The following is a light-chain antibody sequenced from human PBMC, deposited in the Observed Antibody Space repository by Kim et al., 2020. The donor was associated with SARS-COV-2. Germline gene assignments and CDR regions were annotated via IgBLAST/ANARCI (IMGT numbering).Light chain of an antibody. CDR1: ALPKQY. CDR3: QSADSSGTYVV. J-gene: IGLJ2*01. V-gene: IGLV3-25*03. Sequence: PGHTPRITCSGDALPKQYAYWYQQKPGQAPVLVIYKDSERPSGIPERFSGSSSGTTVTLTISGVQAEDEADYYCQSADSSGTYVVFGGGTQLTVL. CDR2: KDS.